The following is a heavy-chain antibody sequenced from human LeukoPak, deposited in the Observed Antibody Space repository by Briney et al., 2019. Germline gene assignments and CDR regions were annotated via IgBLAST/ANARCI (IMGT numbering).Heavy chain of an antibody. CDR2: IHYSGST. D-gene: IGHD2-15*01. J-gene: IGHJ4*01. CDR1: GDSIRNHY. Sequence: PSETLSLTCTVSGDSIRNHYWSWIRQPPGKGLEFIGVIHYSGSTNYNPSVKSRVTISVDTPKNQFSLKLNSVTAADTAVYFCARVSLSGYCSGASCYFDYWGHGTLVTVSS. CDR3: ARVSLSGYCSGASCYFDY. V-gene: IGHV4-59*11.